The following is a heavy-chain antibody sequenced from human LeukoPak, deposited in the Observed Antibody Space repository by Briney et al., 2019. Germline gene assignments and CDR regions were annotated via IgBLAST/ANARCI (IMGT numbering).Heavy chain of an antibody. CDR3: ARRQAVRISVWSWGPKKKANEYGLDV. D-gene: IGHD6-6*01. Sequence: PSETLSLTCTVPGGSINDAYWSWIRQSPGRGLEWIGYIDYTGSTNYHPSLRGRVTISLATSKKQFSLTLSSVTAADTAVYYCARRQAVRISVWSWGPKKKANEYGLDVWGQGTTVTVSS. J-gene: IGHJ6*02. V-gene: IGHV4-59*08. CDR1: GGSINDAY. CDR2: IDYTGST.